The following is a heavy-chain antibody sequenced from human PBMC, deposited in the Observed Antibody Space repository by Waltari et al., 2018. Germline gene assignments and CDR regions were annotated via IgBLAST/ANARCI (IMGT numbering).Heavy chain of an antibody. CDR3: AREKGFSSGNFDY. J-gene: IGHJ4*02. Sequence: EVQLVQSGAEVKKPGESLKISCTGSGYSFTTYWIGWVRQMPGKGLEWMGFIYAGDSDTRYSPSFQGQVTISVDKSINTAYLQWSTLKASDTAMYFCAREKGFSSGNFDYWGQGTLVTVSS. CDR1: GYSFTTYW. D-gene: IGHD6-19*01. CDR2: IYAGDSDT. V-gene: IGHV5-51*01.